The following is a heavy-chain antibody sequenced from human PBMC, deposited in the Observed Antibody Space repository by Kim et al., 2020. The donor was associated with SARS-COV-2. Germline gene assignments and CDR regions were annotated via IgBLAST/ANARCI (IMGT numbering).Heavy chain of an antibody. V-gene: IGHV3-74*01. CDR1: GFTFSSYW. Sequence: GGSLRLSCAASGFTFSSYWMHWVRQAPGKGQVWVSRINSDGSSTSYSDSVKGRFTISRDNAKNTLYLQMNSLRAEDTAVYYCAREYVSLPWIQHRTPDYWGQGTLVTVSS. CDR2: INSDGSST. CDR3: AREYVSLPWIQHRTPDY. J-gene: IGHJ4*02. D-gene: IGHD5-18*01.